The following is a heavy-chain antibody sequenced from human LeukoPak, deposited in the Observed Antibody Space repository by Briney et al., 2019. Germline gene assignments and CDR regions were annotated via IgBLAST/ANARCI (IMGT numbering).Heavy chain of an antibody. J-gene: IGHJ4*02. CDR2: INPDGRST. D-gene: IGHD6-19*01. Sequence: PGGSLRQSCAASGFRFNTYWMPWVRQAPGKGLVWVSRINPDGRSTDYANSVKGRFTISRDNAKNTLYLQMNSLRVEDTATYYGAKVDGTGNSVFDYWGQGTLVPVSS. V-gene: IGHV3-74*01. CDR1: GFRFNTYW. CDR3: AKVDGTGNSVFDY.